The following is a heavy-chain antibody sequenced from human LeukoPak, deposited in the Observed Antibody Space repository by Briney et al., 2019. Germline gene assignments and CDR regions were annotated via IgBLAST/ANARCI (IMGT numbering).Heavy chain of an antibody. CDR1: GFTFSSYA. Sequence: GALRLSCAASGFTFSSYAMNWVRQAPGKGLEWVSTISGSGSTTFYADSVKGRFTISRDNSKNTLSLQMNSLRAEDTTIYYCAKAARLLSDYYYYMDVWGKGTTVTVSS. CDR2: ISGSGSTT. V-gene: IGHV3-23*01. J-gene: IGHJ6*03. CDR3: AKAARLLSDYYYYMDV. D-gene: IGHD2-2*01.